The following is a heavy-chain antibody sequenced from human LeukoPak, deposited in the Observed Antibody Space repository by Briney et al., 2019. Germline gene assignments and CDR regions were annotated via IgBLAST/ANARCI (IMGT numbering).Heavy chain of an antibody. CDR1: GASFNYYY. D-gene: IGHD2-21*01. CDR3: ARDHCDDAACYPFDR. V-gene: IGHV4-4*07. Sequence: PPETLSLTCNVSGASFNYYYWSWIRQPAGKGLEWIGRVYLGGSTNYNPSLKSRVMMSLDKANNQFSLRLSSVTAADTAIYYCARDHCDDAACYPFDRWGQGALVTVSS. CDR2: VYLGGST. J-gene: IGHJ4*02.